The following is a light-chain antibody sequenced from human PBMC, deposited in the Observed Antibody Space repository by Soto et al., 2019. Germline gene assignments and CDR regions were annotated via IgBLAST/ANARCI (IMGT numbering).Light chain of an antibody. V-gene: IGKV3-11*01. CDR2: DAS. Sequence: EIVLTQSPATLSLSPGERATLSCRASQSVSSYLAWYRQKPGQAPRLLIYDASSRATGIPARFSGSGSGTDFTLTISSLDPEDFAVYYCQQLSNWPVTFGQGTNVDI. J-gene: IGKJ1*01. CDR3: QQLSNWPVT. CDR1: QSVSSY.